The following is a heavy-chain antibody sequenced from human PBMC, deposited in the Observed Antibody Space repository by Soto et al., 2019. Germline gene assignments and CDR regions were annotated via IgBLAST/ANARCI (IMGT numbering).Heavy chain of an antibody. CDR3: ARLRSYYGSGSLGY. CDR2: INHSGST. CDR1: GGSFSGYY. Sequence: SETLSLTCAVYGGSFSGYYWSWIRQPPGKGLEWIGEINHSGSTNYNPSLKIRVTISVDTSKNQFSLKLSSVTAADTAVYYCARLRSYYGSGSLGYWGQGTLVTVSS. D-gene: IGHD3-10*01. V-gene: IGHV4-34*01. J-gene: IGHJ4*02.